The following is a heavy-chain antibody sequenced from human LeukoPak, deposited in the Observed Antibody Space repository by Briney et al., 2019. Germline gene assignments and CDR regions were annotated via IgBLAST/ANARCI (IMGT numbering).Heavy chain of an antibody. Sequence: GGSLQISCQGSGYTFTRNCIGWVRQLPGKGLEWMGIIYPGDSDTTYSPSFRGQVTISADMSISTAYLQWSSLKATDTAMYYCARLITDYYYYMDVWGKGTTVTVSS. D-gene: IGHD3-16*01. CDR1: GYTFTRNC. CDR2: IYPGDSDT. CDR3: ARLITDYYYYMDV. V-gene: IGHV5-51*01. J-gene: IGHJ6*03.